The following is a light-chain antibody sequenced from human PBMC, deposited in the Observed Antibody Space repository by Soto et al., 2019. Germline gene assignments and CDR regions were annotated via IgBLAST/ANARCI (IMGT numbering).Light chain of an antibody. CDR1: QGISSY. CDR2: AAS. Sequence: AIRMTQAPSSFSAATGDRVTITCRARQGISSYLAWYQQKPGKAPKLLIYAASTLQSGVPSRFSGSGSGTDFTLTIRCLQSEDFANYYCNKDYSYPVFGQGTKGAIK. J-gene: IGKJ1*01. CDR3: NKDYSYPV. V-gene: IGKV1-8*01.